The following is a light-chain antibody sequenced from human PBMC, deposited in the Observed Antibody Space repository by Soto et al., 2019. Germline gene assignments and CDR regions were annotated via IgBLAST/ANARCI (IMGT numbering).Light chain of an antibody. J-gene: IGLJ3*02. CDR3: SSSTNRNTVV. CDR2: DVT. Sequence: QSALTQPASVSGSPGQSITIFCTGTSSDVGGYNYVSWYQQSPGKPPKLMIYDVTNRPSGVSNRFSGSKSGSTASLTISGLQAEDEGDYYCSSSTNRNTVVFGGGTQLTVL. CDR1: SSDVGGYNY. V-gene: IGLV2-14*03.